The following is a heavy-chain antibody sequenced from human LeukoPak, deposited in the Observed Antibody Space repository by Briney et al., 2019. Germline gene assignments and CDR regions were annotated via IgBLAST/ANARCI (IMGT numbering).Heavy chain of an antibody. V-gene: IGHV3-72*01. CDR3: ARSGIAVAGPPYYYYYGMDV. D-gene: IGHD6-19*01. J-gene: IGHJ6*04. Sequence: PGGSLRLSCAASGFTFSDHYMDWVRQAPGKGLEWVGRTRNKANSYTTEYAASVKGRFTISRDDSKNSLYLQMNSLKTEDTAVYYCARSGIAVAGPPYYYYYGMDVWGKGTTVTASS. CDR1: GFTFSDHY. CDR2: TRNKANSYTT.